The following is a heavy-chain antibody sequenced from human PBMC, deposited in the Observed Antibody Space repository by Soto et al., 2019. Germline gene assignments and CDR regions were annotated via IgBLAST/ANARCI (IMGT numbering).Heavy chain of an antibody. D-gene: IGHD3-22*01. CDR1: GCTFSSYA. Sequence: PGGSLKRSCAAPGCTFSSYAMHWVRQAPGKGLEWVAVISYDGSNKYYADSVKGRFTISRDNSKNTLYLQMNSLRAEDTAVYYCARRGSDEVMWLLQYFDYWGPGTLVTVSS. CDR3: ARRGSDEVMWLLQYFDY. CDR2: ISYDGSNK. J-gene: IGHJ4*02. V-gene: IGHV3-30-3*01.